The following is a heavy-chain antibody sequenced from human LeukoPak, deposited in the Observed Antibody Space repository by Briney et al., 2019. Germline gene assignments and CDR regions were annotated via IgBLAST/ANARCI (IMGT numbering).Heavy chain of an antibody. J-gene: IGHJ4*02. CDR2: ISYDGSNK. Sequence: GGSLRLSCAASGFTFSSYAMHWVRQAPGKGLEWVAVISYDGSNKYYADSVKGRFTISRDNSKNTLYLQMNSLRAEDTAVYYCAKDRRRAAPLVVPAATFDYWGQGTLVTVSS. CDR3: AKDRRRAAPLVVPAATFDY. D-gene: IGHD2-2*01. CDR1: GFTFSSYA. V-gene: IGHV3-30-3*01.